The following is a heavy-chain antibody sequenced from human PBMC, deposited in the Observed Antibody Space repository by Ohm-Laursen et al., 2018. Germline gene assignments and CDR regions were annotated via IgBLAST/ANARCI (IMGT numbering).Heavy chain of an antibody. J-gene: IGHJ4*02. CDR2: IYSSGTT. V-gene: IGHV3-53*01. D-gene: IGHD3-22*01. CDR3: AKGSSSAYYFPFGY. Sequence: SLRLSCAASGFTVSSNYMSWVRQAPGTGLEWVSVIYSSGTTYYADSVKGRFTISRDNSKNTLYLQMNSLRAEDTAVYYCAKGSSSAYYFPFGYWGQGTLVTVSS. CDR1: GFTVSSNY.